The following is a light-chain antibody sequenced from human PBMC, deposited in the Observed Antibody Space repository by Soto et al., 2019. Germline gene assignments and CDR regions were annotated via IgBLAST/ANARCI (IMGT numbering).Light chain of an antibody. CDR2: GAS. Sequence: EIQMTQPPSSLSASLGDRVTITCQASQDINDYSNWYQQKPGKAPRLLIYGASLLEVGVPSRFSGSRSGTHCTLTISSQQPEDVATYYCQQYDSLPYTFGQGTRLEIK. J-gene: IGKJ2*01. V-gene: IGKV1-33*01. CDR3: QQYDSLPYT. CDR1: QDINDY.